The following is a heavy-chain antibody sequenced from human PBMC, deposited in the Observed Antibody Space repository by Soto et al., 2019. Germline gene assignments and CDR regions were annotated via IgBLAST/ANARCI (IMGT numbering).Heavy chain of an antibody. CDR1: GGSISSGDYY. CDR3: ARGSSLIPGYCSGGSCYLPYGMDV. D-gene: IGHD2-15*01. Sequence: QVQLQESGPGLVKPSQTLSLTCTVSGGSISSGDYYWSWIRQPPGKGLEWIGYIYYSGSTYYNPSLKSRVTISVDTSKNQFSLKLSSVTAADTAVYYCARGSSLIPGYCSGGSCYLPYGMDVWGQGTTVTVSS. V-gene: IGHV4-30-4*01. J-gene: IGHJ6*02. CDR2: IYYSGST.